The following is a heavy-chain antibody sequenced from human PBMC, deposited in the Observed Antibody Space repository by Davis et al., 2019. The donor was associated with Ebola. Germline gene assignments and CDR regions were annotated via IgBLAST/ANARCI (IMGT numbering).Heavy chain of an antibody. J-gene: IGHJ6*02. CDR1: GFTFSSYA. D-gene: IGHD6-6*01. V-gene: IGHV3-48*02. Sequence: GESLKISCAASGFTFSSYAMSWVRQAPGKGLEWVSAISGSSSTIYYADSVKGRFTISRDNAKNSLYLQMNSLRDEDTAVYYCAYSSFGSGAYYGMDVWGQGTTVTVSS. CDR2: ISGSSSTI. CDR3: AYSSFGSGAYYGMDV.